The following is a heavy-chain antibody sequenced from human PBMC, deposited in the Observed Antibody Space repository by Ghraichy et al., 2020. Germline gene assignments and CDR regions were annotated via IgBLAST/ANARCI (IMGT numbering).Heavy chain of an antibody. CDR3: AKASRHVRYDYYYYGMDV. J-gene: IGHJ6*02. V-gene: IGHV3-23*01. D-gene: IGHD3-16*01. Sequence: GGSLRLSCAASGFTFSSYSMSWVRQAPGKGLEWVSAISGSGGSTYYADSVKGRFTISRDNSKNTLYLQMNSLRAEDTAVYYCAKASRHVRYDYYYYGMDVWGQATTVTVSS. CDR2: ISGSGGST. CDR1: GFTFSSYS.